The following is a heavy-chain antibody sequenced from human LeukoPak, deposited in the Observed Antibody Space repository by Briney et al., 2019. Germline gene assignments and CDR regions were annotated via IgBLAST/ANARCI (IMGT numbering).Heavy chain of an antibody. Sequence: SETLSLTCTVSGGSIGSTNYYWGWIRQPPGKGLEWIGNIYNSGSTYFNPSLKSRVTISVDTSKNQFSLNLSSVTAADTAVYFCARRAGRKDFDYWGQGTLVIVS. V-gene: IGHV4-39*01. CDR1: GGSIGSTNYY. D-gene: IGHD1-14*01. CDR2: IYNSGST. J-gene: IGHJ4*02. CDR3: ARRAGRKDFDY.